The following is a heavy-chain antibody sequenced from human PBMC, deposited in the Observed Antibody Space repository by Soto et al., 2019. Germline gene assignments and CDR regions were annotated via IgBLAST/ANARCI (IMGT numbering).Heavy chain of an antibody. D-gene: IGHD2-8*01. CDR1: GYSFTSYR. CDR2: IDPSDSYT. CDR3: ARHPGRELMVYATYYYYYGMDV. J-gene: IGHJ6*02. V-gene: IGHV5-10-1*01. Sequence: GESLKISCKGSGYSFTSYRISWVRQMPGKGLEWMGRIDPSDSYTNYSPSFQGHVTISADKSISTAYLQWSSLKASDTAMYYCARHPGRELMVYATYYYYYGMDVWGQGTTVTVSS.